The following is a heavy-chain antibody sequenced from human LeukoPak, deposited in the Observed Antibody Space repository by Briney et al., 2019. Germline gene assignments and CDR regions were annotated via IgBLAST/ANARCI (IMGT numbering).Heavy chain of an antibody. Sequence: SETLSLTCTVSGGSISSSSYYWGWIRQPPGKGLERIGSIYYSGSTYYNPSLKSRVTISVDTSKNQFSLKLSSVTAADTAVYYCAATDRCSGGSCYSLGFWFDPWGQGTLVTVSS. V-gene: IGHV4-39*01. CDR2: IYYSGST. D-gene: IGHD2-15*01. CDR1: GGSISSSSYY. J-gene: IGHJ5*02. CDR3: AATDRCSGGSCYSLGFWFDP.